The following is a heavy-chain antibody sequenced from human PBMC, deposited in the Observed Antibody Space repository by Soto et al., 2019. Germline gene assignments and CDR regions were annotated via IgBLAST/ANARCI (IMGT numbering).Heavy chain of an antibody. D-gene: IGHD3-22*01. Sequence: SETLSLTCTVSGGSVSSGSYYWSWIRQPPGKGLEWIGYIYYSGSTNYNPSLKSRVTISVDTSKNQFSLKLSSVTAADTAVYYCARERGWYYYDSSGGGGMDVWGPGTTLTVSS. J-gene: IGHJ6*02. CDR2: IYYSGST. CDR3: ARERGWYYYDSSGGGGMDV. CDR1: GGSVSSGSYY. V-gene: IGHV4-61*01.